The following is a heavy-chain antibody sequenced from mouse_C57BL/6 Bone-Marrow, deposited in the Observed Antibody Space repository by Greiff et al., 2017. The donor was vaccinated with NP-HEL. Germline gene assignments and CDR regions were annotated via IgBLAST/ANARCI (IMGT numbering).Heavy chain of an antibody. Sequence: VQLQQSGAELVRPGSSVKMSCKTSGYTFTSYGINWVKQRPGQGLEWIGYIYLGNGYTESNEKFKGKATLTSDTSSSTAYMQLSSLTSEDSAIYFCARKGTWERYFDVWGTGTTVTVSS. D-gene: IGHD4-1*01. CDR1: GYTFTSYG. V-gene: IGHV1-58*01. CDR2: IYLGNGYT. CDR3: ARKGTWERYFDV. J-gene: IGHJ1*03.